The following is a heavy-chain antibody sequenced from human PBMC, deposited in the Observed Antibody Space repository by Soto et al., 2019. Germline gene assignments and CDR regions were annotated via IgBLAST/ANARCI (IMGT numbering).Heavy chain of an antibody. Sequence: SETLSLTCTVSGGSISNYYWSWIRQPPGKGLEWIGYIYNSERTNYNPSLNSRATISIDSSKNQFSLKLSSVTAADTAIYYCARAFLSYYDTYIFDSWGPGAPVTVSS. D-gene: IGHD3-22*01. V-gene: IGHV4-59*01. J-gene: IGHJ5*01. CDR2: IYNSERT. CDR1: GGSISNYY. CDR3: ARAFLSYYDTYIFDS.